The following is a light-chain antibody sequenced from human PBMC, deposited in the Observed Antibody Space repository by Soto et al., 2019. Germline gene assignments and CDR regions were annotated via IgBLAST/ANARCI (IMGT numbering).Light chain of an antibody. V-gene: IGLV2-8*01. CDR1: SSDVGGYNY. J-gene: IGLJ1*01. CDR2: EVS. CDR3: SSYAGSYTHV. Sequence: QSALTQPPSASGSPGQSVTISCTGTSSDVGGYNYVSWYQQHPGKAPKLMIYEVSKRPSGVPDRFSGSKSGNTASLTVSGLQAEDEADYYCSSYAGSYTHVFGTGTKVTVL.